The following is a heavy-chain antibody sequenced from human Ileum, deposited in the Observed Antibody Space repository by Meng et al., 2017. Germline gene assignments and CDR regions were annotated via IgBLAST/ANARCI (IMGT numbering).Heavy chain of an antibody. V-gene: IGHV6-1*01. CDR3: ASGSGSLDY. D-gene: IGHD3-3*01. Sequence: VQLQQSGPGLVKPSQTLSLTWAVSGGSVSSNIAAWNWIRQSPLRGLEWLGRTYYRSKWYSEYAVSVKSRISITPDTSKNQFSLQMNSVTPEDTAVYYCASGSGSLDYWGPGTLVTVSS. J-gene: IGHJ4*02. CDR1: GGSVSSNIAA. CDR2: TYYRSKWYS.